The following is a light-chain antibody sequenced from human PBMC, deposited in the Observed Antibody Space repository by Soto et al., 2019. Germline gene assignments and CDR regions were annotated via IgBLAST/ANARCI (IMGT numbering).Light chain of an antibody. CDR2: EAS. CDR1: QSVSNY. Sequence: EIVWTQSPGTLSLSPGVRATLSCRASQSVSNYLVWYRQRTGQATRLLILEASIRPTGIPDRFSGSGSGTDFTLTLSRMEPEDFAVYYCQPYCTSAFTFGPGTKVDI. V-gene: IGKV3-20*01. CDR3: QPYCTSAFT. J-gene: IGKJ3*01.